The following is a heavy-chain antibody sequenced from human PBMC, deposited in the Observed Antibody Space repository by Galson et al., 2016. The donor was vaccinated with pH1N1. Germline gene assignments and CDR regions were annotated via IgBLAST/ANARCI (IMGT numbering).Heavy chain of an antibody. J-gene: IGHJ4*02. CDR1: GFTFSTYA. CDR2: ISPTDGST. CDR3: AKDRNFYYFDN. Sequence: SLRLSCASSGFTFSTYALSWVRQAPGKGLEWVSTISPTDGSTYYADSVKGRFTISRDNSKNTLYLQMNSLRAEDTAVYYCAKDRNFYYFDNWGQGSLVSVSS. V-gene: IGHV3-23*01.